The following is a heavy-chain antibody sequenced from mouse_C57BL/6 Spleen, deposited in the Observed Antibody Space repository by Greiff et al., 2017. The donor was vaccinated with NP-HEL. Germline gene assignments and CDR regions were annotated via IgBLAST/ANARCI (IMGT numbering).Heavy chain of an antibody. V-gene: IGHV1-81*01. CDR2: IYPRSGNT. CDR1: GYTFTSYG. CDR3: SRGGVITTVVNFDY. J-gene: IGHJ2*01. D-gene: IGHD1-1*01. Sequence: QVQLKQSGAELARPGASVKLSCKASGYTFTSYGISWVKQRPGQGLEWIGEIYPRSGNTYYNEKFKGKATLTADKSSSTAYMELHSLTSEDSAVYFCSRGGVITTVVNFDYWGKGTTLTVSS.